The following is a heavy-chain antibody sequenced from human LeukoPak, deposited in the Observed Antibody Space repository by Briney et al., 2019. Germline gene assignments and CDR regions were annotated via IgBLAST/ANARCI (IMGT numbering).Heavy chain of an antibody. CDR3: AKAIYDSSGYLRLDY. CDR2: IGGSGGST. V-gene: IGHV3-23*01. J-gene: IGHJ4*02. Sequence: PGGSLRLSCAASGFTFSNYAMNWVRQAPGKGLEYVSTIGGSGGSTYYADSVKGRFTISRDNSKNTLYLQMNSLRAEDTAVYYRAKAIYDSSGYLRLDYWGQGTLVTVSS. D-gene: IGHD3-22*01. CDR1: GFTFSNYA.